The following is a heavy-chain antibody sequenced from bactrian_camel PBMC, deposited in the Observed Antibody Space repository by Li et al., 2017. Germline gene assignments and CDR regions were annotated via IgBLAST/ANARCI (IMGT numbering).Heavy chain of an antibody. J-gene: IGHJ6*01. D-gene: IGHD5*01. V-gene: IGHV3S1*01. CDR2: ISTVSMLGST. CDR1: GFTLSSYR. CDR3: ATIWIGYSYNS. Sequence: HVQLVESGGGLVQPGGSLRLSCAASGFTLSSYRTYWVRQAPGKGLEWVSHISTVSMLGSTYADSVKGRFTISRDNAKNTLCLQMNSLKTEDTAVYFCATIWIGYSYNSWGQGTQVTVS.